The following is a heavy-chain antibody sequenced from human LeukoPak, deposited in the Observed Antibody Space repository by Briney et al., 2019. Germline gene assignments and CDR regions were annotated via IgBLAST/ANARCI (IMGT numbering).Heavy chain of an antibody. J-gene: IGHJ4*02. D-gene: IGHD2-2*01. CDR1: GGSISSYY. CDR3: ARLVGYCSSTSCYGYFDY. V-gene: IGHV4-59*08. Sequence: PETLSLTCTVSGGSISSYYWSWIRQPPGKGLEWIGYIYYSGSTNYNPSLKSRVTISVDTSKNQFSLKLSSVTAADTAVYYCARLVGYCSSTSCYGYFDYWGQGTLVTLSS. CDR2: IYYSGST.